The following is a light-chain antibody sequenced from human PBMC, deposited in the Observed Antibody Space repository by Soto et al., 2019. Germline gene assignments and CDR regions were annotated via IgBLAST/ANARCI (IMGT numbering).Light chain of an antibody. CDR1: RSVSDD. CDR2: GAS. Sequence: IVMTQSPVTLSVSPGERATLSCRASRSVSDDLAWYQQKPGQAPRLLIYGASTRATGIPARFSGSGSGTDLTLTISSLEPEDFAVYYCRQRSNWPITFGQGTRLEIK. J-gene: IGKJ5*01. V-gene: IGKV3-11*01. CDR3: RQRSNWPIT.